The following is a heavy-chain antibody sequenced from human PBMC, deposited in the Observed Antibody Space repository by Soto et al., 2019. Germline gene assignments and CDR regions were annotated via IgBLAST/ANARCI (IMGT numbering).Heavy chain of an antibody. V-gene: IGHV3-23*01. CDR2: ISGSGGST. D-gene: IGHD7-27*01. CDR3: AKEVSLGSTVDLGY. J-gene: IGHJ4*02. CDR1: GFTFSIFA. Sequence: GGSLRLSCAASGFTFSIFAMSWVRQSPGKGLEWVSTISGSGGSTYYADAVKGRFTISRDNSMGTLYLQMKSLGVEDTAIYYCAKEVSLGSTVDLGYWGQGTLVTVSS.